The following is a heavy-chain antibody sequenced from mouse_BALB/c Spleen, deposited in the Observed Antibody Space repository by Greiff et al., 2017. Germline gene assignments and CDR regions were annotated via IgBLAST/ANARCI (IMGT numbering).Heavy chain of an antibody. CDR2: IDPSDSYT. J-gene: IGHJ4*01. Sequence: QVQLQQPGAELVKPGASVKMSCKASGYTFTSYWMHWVKQRPGQGLEWIGVIDPSDSYTSYNQKFKGKATLTVDTSSSTAYMQLSSLTSEDSAVYYCTRYGFYAMDYWGQGTSVTVAS. CDR3: TRYGFYAMDY. D-gene: IGHD1-2*01. CDR1: GYTFTSYW. V-gene: IGHV1S127*01.